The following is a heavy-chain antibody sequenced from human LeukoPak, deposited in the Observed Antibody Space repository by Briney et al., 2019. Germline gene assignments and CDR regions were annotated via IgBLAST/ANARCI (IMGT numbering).Heavy chain of an antibody. J-gene: IGHJ2*01. Sequence: PGGSLRLSCAASGFTFSDYYMSWIRQAPGKGLEWVSYISSSGSTIYYADSVKGRFTISRDNAKNSLYLQMNSLRAEDTAVYYCARTGDYYDSSGYANWYFDLWGRGTLVTVSS. CDR3: ARTGDYYDSSGYANWYFDL. CDR1: GFTFSDYY. CDR2: ISSSGSTI. D-gene: IGHD3-22*01. V-gene: IGHV3-11*04.